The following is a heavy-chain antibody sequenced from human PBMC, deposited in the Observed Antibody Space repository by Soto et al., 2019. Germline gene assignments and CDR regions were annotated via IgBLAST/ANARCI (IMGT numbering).Heavy chain of an antibody. V-gene: IGHV3-30-3*01. CDR2: ISYDGSNT. CDR3: ARDRGRLVITYNYSGMDV. CDR1: GFTFSSYA. Sequence: GGSLRLSCAASGFTFSSYAMHWVRQAPGKGLEWVAVISYDGSNTYYADSVKGRFTISRDNSKNTLYLQMNSLRAEDTAVYYCARDRGRLVITYNYSGMDVWGQGTTVTVSS. J-gene: IGHJ6*02. D-gene: IGHD3-10*01.